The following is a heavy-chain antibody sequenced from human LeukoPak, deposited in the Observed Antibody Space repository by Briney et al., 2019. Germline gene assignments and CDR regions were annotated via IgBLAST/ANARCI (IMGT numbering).Heavy chain of an antibody. V-gene: IGHV4-61*10. CDR2: IYYSGST. Sequence: SETLSLTCTVSGGSISSGSYYWSWIRQPAGKGLEWIGYIYYSGSTNYNPSLKSRVTISVDTSKNQFSLKLSSVTAADTAVYYCARGAYYYYMDVWGKGTTVTISS. J-gene: IGHJ6*03. CDR3: ARGAYYYYMDV. CDR1: GGSISSGSYY.